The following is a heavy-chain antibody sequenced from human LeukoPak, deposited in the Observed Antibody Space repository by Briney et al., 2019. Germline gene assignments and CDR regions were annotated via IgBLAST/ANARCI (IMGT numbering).Heavy chain of an antibody. Sequence: TSETLSLTCTDSGGSISSSNFCGGWIRQPPRKGLEWIGTFCYTGNIYYSPSLKSRVTVSVDTSKNQFSLKLSSVTAADTAVYYCARQVAELGYSSSTSCSNWFDPWGQGTLVTVSS. CDR1: GGSISSSNFC. J-gene: IGHJ5*02. V-gene: IGHV4-39*01. CDR3: ARQVAELGYSSSTSCSNWFDP. CDR2: FCYTGNI. D-gene: IGHD2-2*01.